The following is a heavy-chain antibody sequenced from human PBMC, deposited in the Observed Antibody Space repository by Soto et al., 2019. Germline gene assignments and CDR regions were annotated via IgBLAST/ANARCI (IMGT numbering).Heavy chain of an antibody. CDR3: ARLGIFDY. V-gene: IGHV1-2*02. CDR2: INPNSGGT. CDR1: GYTCTGYY. J-gene: IGHJ4*02. D-gene: IGHD2-15*01. Sequence: ASVKVACKASGYTCTGYYIHWLRQSPGQGLARMGWINPNSGGTNYALKCQGRVTMTRNRSIRTASMELSSLGSNDTAWYCCARLGIFDYWDQGTLVTVSS.